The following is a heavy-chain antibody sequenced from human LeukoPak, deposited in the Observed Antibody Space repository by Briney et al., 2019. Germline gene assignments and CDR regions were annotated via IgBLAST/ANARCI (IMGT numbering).Heavy chain of an antibody. V-gene: IGHV4-59*01. CDR1: GGSISSYY. Sequence: SETLSLTCTVSGGSISSYYWSWIRQPPGKGLEWIGYIYYSGSTNYNPSFKSRVTISVDTSKNQFSLKLSSVTAADTAVYYCARDRYYDFWSGYYPDYYGMDVWGQGTTVTVSS. CDR3: ARDRYYDFWSGYYPDYYGMDV. J-gene: IGHJ6*02. CDR2: IYYSGST. D-gene: IGHD3-3*01.